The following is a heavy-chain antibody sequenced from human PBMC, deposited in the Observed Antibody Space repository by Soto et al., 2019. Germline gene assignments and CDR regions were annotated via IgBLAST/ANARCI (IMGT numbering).Heavy chain of an antibody. J-gene: IGHJ4*02. CDR2: IYHSGST. Sequence: SETLSLTCAVSGGSISSSNWWSWVRQPPGKGLEWIGEIYHSGSTNYNPSLKSRVTISVDKSKNQFSLKLTSVTAADTAVYYCARRSTAEVQGYYFDFWGQGTLVTVSS. D-gene: IGHD4-17*01. CDR1: GGSISSSNW. V-gene: IGHV4-4*02. CDR3: ARRSTAEVQGYYFDF.